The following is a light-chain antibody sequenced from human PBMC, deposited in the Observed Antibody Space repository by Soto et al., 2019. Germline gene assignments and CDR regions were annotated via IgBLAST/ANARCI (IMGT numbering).Light chain of an antibody. CDR1: QTISSW. Sequence: DIQITQSPSTLSASVGYRVTITCRASQTISSWLAWYQQKPGKAPKLLIYDASSLESGVPSRFSGSGSGTEFTLTISSLQPDDFATYYCQKYNSYPINCGQGKRREIK. CDR2: DAS. CDR3: QKYNSYPIN. J-gene: IGKJ5*01. V-gene: IGKV1-5*01.